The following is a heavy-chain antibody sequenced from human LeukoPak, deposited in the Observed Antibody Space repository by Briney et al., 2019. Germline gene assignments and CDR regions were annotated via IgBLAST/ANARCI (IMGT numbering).Heavy chain of an antibody. CDR1: GFTFSSYS. CDR3: ARTDYYDSSGYYYLYYFDY. Sequence: PGGSLRLSCAASGFTFSSYSMNRVRQAPGKGLEWVSSISSSSSYIYYADSVKGRFTISRDNAKNSLYLQMNSLRAEDTAVYYCARTDYYDSSGYYYLYYFDYWGQGTLVTVSS. V-gene: IGHV3-21*01. J-gene: IGHJ4*02. CDR2: ISSSSSYI. D-gene: IGHD3-22*01.